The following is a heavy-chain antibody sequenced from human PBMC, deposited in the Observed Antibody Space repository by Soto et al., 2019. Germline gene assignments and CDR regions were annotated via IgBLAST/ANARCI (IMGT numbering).Heavy chain of an antibody. Sequence: QLQLQESGPGLVKPSETLSLTCTVSGGSISSSSYYWGWIRQPPGKGLEWIGSIYYSGSTYYNPSLKSRVTISVDTSKNQFSLKLSSVTAADTAVYYCARSVTPVVTLVVWFDPWGQGTLVTVSS. CDR2: IYYSGST. D-gene: IGHD2-21*02. CDR3: ARSVTPVVTLVVWFDP. CDR1: GGSISSSSYY. V-gene: IGHV4-39*01. J-gene: IGHJ5*02.